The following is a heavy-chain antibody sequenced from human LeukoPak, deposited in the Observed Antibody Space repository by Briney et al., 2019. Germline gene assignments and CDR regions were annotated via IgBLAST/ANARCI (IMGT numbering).Heavy chain of an antibody. CDR1: GGSISSYY. CDR2: IYYSGST. J-gene: IGHJ5*02. V-gene: IGHV4-59*01. CDR3: ARGYDILTGDHNWFDP. D-gene: IGHD3-9*01. Sequence: SVTLSLTCTVSGGSISSYYWSWIRQPPGKGLEWIGYIYYSGSTNYNPSLKSRVTISVDTSKNQFSLKLSSVTAADTAVYYCARGYDILTGDHNWFDPWGQGTLVTVSS.